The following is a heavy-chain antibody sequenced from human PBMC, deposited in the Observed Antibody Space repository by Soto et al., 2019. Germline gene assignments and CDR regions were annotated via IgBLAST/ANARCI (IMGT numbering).Heavy chain of an antibody. V-gene: IGHV1-24*01. J-gene: IGHJ6*02. CDR3: ATDSPWTSFSNYYYYGMDV. CDR2: FDPEDGET. CDR1: GYTLTELS. Sequence: ASVKVSCKVSGYTLTELSMHWVRQAPGKGLEWMGGFDPEDGETIYAQKFQGRVTMTEDTSPDTAYMELSSLRSEDTAVYYCATDSPWTSFSNYYYYGMDVWGRGTTVTVPS.